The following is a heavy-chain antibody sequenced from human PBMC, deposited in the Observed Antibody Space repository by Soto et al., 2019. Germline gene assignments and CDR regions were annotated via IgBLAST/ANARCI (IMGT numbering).Heavy chain of an antibody. V-gene: IGHV4-59*01. Sequence: PSETLSLTCTVSVGSISSFYWNLIRQSRGKGLEWIGYIYHSGTTNYNPSLKSRGTISIDTSKNQYSLKLRSVTAAYTAVYYCAGLTYNYYKSSDYYNWFDPWGQGTLVTLSS. D-gene: IGHD3-22*01. CDR1: VGSISSFY. CDR2: IYHSGTT. J-gene: IGHJ5*02. CDR3: AGLTYNYYKSSDYYNWFDP.